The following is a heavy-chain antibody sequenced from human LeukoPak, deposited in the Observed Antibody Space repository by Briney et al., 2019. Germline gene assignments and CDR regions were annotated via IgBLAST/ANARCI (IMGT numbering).Heavy chain of an antibody. Sequence: PGGSLRLSCGASGFTFSSFELNWVRQAPGKGLEWVSYISSSGSTIYYADSVKGRFTISRDNAKNSLYLQMNSLRAEDTAVYYCAIYDILTGYHYWGQGTLVTVSS. J-gene: IGHJ4*02. D-gene: IGHD3-9*01. CDR3: AIYDILTGYHY. CDR2: ISSSGSTI. V-gene: IGHV3-48*03. CDR1: GFTFSSFE.